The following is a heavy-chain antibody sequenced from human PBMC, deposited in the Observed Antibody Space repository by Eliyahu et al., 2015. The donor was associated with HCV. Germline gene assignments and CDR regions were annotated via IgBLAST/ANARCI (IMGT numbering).Heavy chain of an antibody. D-gene: IGHD3-10*01. Sequence: EVQLVQSGAEVKKPGESLKISCKGSGYSFTSYWIGWVXQMPGKGLEWMGIIYPGDSDTRYSPSFQGQVTISADKSISTAYLQWSSLKASDTAMYYCARTYYYGSGNLFDYYYGMDVWGQGTTVTVSS. J-gene: IGHJ6*02. V-gene: IGHV5-51*03. CDR3: ARTYYYGSGNLFDYYYGMDV. CDR2: IYPGDSDT. CDR1: GYSFTSYW.